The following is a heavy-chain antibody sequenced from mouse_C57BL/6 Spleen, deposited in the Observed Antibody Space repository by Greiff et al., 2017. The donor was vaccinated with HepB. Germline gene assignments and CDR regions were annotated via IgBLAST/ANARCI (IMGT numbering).Heavy chain of an antibody. D-gene: IGHD2-5*01. CDR1: GYTFTSYG. V-gene: IGHV1-81*01. CDR2: IYPRSGNT. CDR3: ARDSNYEGYYAMDY. Sequence: VQLQESGAELARPGASVKLSCKASGYTFTSYGISWVKQRTGQGLEWIGEIYPRSGNTYYNEKFKGKATLTADKSSSTAYMELRSLTSEDSAVYFCARDSNYEGYYAMDYWGQGTSVTVSS. J-gene: IGHJ4*01.